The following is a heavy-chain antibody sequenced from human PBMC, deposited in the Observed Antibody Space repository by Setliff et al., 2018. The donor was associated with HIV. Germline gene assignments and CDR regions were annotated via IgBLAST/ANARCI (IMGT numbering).Heavy chain of an antibody. CDR2: ISAYNDNA. CDR3: ARDRVGYDSSGYDY. Sequence: ASVKVSCKASGYTFTSYGIIWVRQAPGQGLEWMGWISAYNDNANYVQELQGRVTITRDTSASTADMELSSLRSEDTAVYYFARDRVGYDSSGYDYWGQGTLVTVSS. J-gene: IGHJ4*02. CDR1: GYTFTSYG. D-gene: IGHD3-22*01. V-gene: IGHV1-18*01.